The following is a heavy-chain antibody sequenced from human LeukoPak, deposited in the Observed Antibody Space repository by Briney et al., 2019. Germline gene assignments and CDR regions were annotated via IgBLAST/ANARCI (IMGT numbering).Heavy chain of an antibody. CDR2: INPNSGGT. V-gene: IGHV1-2*06. J-gene: IGHJ4*02. CDR1: GYTFTGYY. Sequence: GASVKVSCKASGYTFTGYYMHWVRQAPGQGLEWMGRINPNSGGTNYAQKFQGRVTMTRDTSISTAYMELSRLRSDDTAVYYCARGDDCYDSSGYYSPYPRDYWGQGTLVTVSS. D-gene: IGHD3-22*01. CDR3: ARGDDCYDSSGYYSPYPRDY.